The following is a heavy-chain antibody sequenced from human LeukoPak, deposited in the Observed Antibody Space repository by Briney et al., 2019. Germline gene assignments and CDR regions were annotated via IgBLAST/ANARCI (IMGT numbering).Heavy chain of an antibody. Sequence: GGSLRLSCAASGFTFSTYDTNWVRQAPGKGLEWVSYISSSGSTIYYADSVKGRFTISRDNAKNSLYLQMNSLRAEDTAVYYCARDLGLWFGSIGGAFDIWGQGTMVTVSS. CDR3: ARDLGLWFGSIGGAFDI. CDR2: ISSSGSTI. CDR1: GFTFSTYD. J-gene: IGHJ3*02. D-gene: IGHD3-10*01. V-gene: IGHV3-48*03.